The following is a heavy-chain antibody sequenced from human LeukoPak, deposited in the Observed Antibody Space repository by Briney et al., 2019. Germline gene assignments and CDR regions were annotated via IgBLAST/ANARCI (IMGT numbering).Heavy chain of an antibody. CDR2: ISGSGRTI. J-gene: IGHJ4*02. D-gene: IGHD6-19*01. V-gene: IGHV3-48*04. Sequence: GGSLRLSCAASGFSFSSYSMNWVRQAPGKGLEWVSYISGSGRTIYYANSVKGRFTISRDNAKNSLYLQMNSLRADDTAVYYCARLDASGLDYWGQGALVTVSS. CDR3: ARLDASGLDY. CDR1: GFSFSSYS.